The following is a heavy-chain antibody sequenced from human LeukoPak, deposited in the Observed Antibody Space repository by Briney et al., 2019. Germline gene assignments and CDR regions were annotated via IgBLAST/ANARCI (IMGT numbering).Heavy chain of an antibody. D-gene: IGHD2-2*01. CDR1: GFTFSSYG. Sequence: GGSLRLSRAASGFTFSSYGMHWVRQAPGKGLEWVAVISYDGSNKYYADSVKGRFTISRDNSKNTLYLQMNSLRAEDTAVYYCAKDRQRGSAALFDYWGQGTLVTVSS. CDR2: ISYDGSNK. CDR3: AKDRQRGSAALFDY. V-gene: IGHV3-30*18. J-gene: IGHJ4*02.